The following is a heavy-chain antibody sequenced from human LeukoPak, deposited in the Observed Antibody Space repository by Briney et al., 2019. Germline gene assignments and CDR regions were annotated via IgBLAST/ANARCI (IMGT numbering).Heavy chain of an antibody. CDR3: ASHRRGAYVWGSYAAFDI. D-gene: IGHD3-16*01. CDR2: IYHSGST. V-gene: IGHV4-39*07. Sequence: SETLSLTCTVSGGSISSSSYYWGWIRQPPGKGLEWIGSIYHSGSTYYNPSLKSRVTISVDTSKNQFSLKLSSVTAADTAVYYCASHRRGAYVWGSYAAFDIWGQGTMVTVSS. J-gene: IGHJ3*02. CDR1: GGSISSSSYY.